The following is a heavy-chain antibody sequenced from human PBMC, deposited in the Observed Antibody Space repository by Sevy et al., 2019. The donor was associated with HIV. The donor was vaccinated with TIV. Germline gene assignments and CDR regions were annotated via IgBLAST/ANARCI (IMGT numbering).Heavy chain of an antibody. CDR3: AKDAGGGSSYFDY. J-gene: IGHJ4*02. Sequence: ASVKVSCKASGYSFTYSAMQWVRQAPGQGLEWMGWINAGNGNTKYSQKFKGRVTITRDTYARTAYLELSSLRPEDTAGYYCAKDAGGGSSYFDYWGQGTLVTVSS. CDR2: INAGNGNT. D-gene: IGHD2-15*01. V-gene: IGHV1-3*01. CDR1: GYSFTYSA.